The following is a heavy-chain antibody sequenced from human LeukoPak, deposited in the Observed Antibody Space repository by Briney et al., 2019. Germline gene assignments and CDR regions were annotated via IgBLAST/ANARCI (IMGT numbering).Heavy chain of an antibody. CDR3: AKRADSSAHSFDY. CDR1: GFSFSRYG. V-gene: IGHV3-48*04. CDR2: IRSSDSTT. J-gene: IGHJ4*02. Sequence: PGGYLRLSCAASGFSFSRYGMKWVRRAPGKGLEWLSYIRSSDSTTYYADSVKGRFTISRDNAKNSLYLQMDSLRVEDTAVYYCAKRADSSAHSFDYWGQGTLVTVSS. D-gene: IGHD3-22*01.